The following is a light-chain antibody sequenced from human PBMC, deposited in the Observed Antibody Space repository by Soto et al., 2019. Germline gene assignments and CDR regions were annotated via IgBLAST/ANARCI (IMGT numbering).Light chain of an antibody. J-gene: IGKJ1*01. Sequence: DIVMTQSPDSLAVSLGERATINCKSSQSVLYSSNNKNYLAWYQQKPGQHPKLLIYWASTRESGVPDRFSGRWSGTDCTITISSLQAEDMAVYYWKQYYSTPTWTFGQGTKVQIK. V-gene: IGKV4-1*01. CDR3: KQYYSTPTWT. CDR1: QSVLYSSNNKNY. CDR2: WAS.